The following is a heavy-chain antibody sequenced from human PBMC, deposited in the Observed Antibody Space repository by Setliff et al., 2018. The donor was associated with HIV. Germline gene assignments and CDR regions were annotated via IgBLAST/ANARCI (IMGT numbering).Heavy chain of an antibody. Sequence: PSETLSLTCAVYGGSLSGYYWSWIRQAPGKGLEWIGEINHRGRTRYNPSLKSRVTISVDTSKNQFSLKLSSVTAADTAVYYCARMGEGNSSGQNWFDPWGQGTLVTVSS. J-gene: IGHJ5*02. D-gene: IGHD6-19*01. CDR3: ARMGEGNSSGQNWFDP. CDR1: GGSLSGYY. CDR2: INHRGRT. V-gene: IGHV4-34*01.